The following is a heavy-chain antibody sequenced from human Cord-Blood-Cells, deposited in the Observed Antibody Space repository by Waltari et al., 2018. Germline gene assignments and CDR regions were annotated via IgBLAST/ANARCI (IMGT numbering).Heavy chain of an antibody. Sequence: QVQLQQWGAGLLKPSETLSLTCAVYGGSFSGYYWSWIRQPPGKGLEWIGETNYNGSTDYSPSLKPRVTISVDTSQNQLSLKLSSVTAADTAVYYCARGTGTTTYPGYWGQGTLVTVSS. D-gene: IGHD1-7*01. CDR2: TNYNGST. CDR3: ARGTGTTTYPGY. V-gene: IGHV4-34*01. J-gene: IGHJ4*02. CDR1: GGSFSGYY.